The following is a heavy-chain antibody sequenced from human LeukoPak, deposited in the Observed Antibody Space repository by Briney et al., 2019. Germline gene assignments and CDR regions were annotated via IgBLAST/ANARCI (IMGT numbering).Heavy chain of an antibody. CDR3: ARDRGGYSSSWYDY. Sequence: PSETLSLTCTVSGRSISSYYWIWIRQPPGKGLEWIGYIYYSGSTNYNPSLKSRVTISVDTSKNQFSLKLSSVTAADTAVYYCARDRGGYSSSWYDYWGQGTLVTVSS. J-gene: IGHJ4*02. CDR2: IYYSGST. V-gene: IGHV4-59*01. D-gene: IGHD6-13*01. CDR1: GRSISSYY.